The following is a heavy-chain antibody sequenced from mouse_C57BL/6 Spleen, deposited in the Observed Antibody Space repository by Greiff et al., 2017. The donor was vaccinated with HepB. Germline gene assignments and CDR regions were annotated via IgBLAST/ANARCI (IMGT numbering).Heavy chain of an antibody. J-gene: IGHJ2*01. V-gene: IGHV1-22*01. Sequence: EVQLQQSGPELVKPGASVKMSCKASGYTFTDYNMHWVKQSHGKSLEWIGYINPNNGGTSYNQKFKGKATLTVNNSSSTAYMELRSLTAEDSAVYYWARGSYLYFDYWGQGTTLTVSS. CDR2: INPNNGGT. CDR3: ARGSYLYFDY. D-gene: IGHD2-12*01. CDR1: GYTFTDYN.